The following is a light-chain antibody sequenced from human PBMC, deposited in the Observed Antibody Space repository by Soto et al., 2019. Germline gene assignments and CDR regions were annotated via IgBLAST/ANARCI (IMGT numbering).Light chain of an antibody. CDR1: SGSIASNY. CDR2: EDN. J-gene: IGLJ2*01. V-gene: IGLV6-57*01. Sequence: NFMLTQPHSVSASPGKTVIISCTRSSGSIASNYVQWYQQRPGSSPTTVIYEDNQRPSGVPDRFSGSIDSSSNSASLTISGLETEDEAGYYCQSYAATPQVFGGGTKLTVL. CDR3: QSYAATPQV.